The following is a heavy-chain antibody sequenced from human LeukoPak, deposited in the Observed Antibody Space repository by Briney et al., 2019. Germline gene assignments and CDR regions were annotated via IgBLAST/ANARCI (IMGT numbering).Heavy chain of an antibody. CDR1: GYTFTSYY. CDR3: ARELEVVVVPAARGGVWFDP. CDR2: INPSGGST. J-gene: IGHJ5*02. Sequence: ASVKVSCKASGYTFTSYYMHWVRQAPGQGLEWMGIINPSGGSTSNAQTFQGRVTMTRDTSTSTDYMELRSLRSEDTAVYYCARELEVVVVPAARGGVWFDPWGQGTLVTVSS. D-gene: IGHD2-2*01. V-gene: IGHV1-46*01.